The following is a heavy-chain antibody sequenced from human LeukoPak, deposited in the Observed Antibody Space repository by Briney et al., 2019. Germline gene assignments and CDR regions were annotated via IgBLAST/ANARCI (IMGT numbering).Heavy chain of an antibody. V-gene: IGHV3-48*03. CDR1: GFTFSSYE. CDR2: ISSSGSTI. D-gene: IGHD6-19*01. CDR3: ARDGSVWLAQGPGAFDI. J-gene: IGHJ3*02. Sequence: PGGSLRLSCAASGFTFSSYEMNWVRQAPGKGLEWVSYISSSGSTIYYADSVKGRFTISRDNAKNSLYLQMNSLRAEDTAVYYCARDGSVWLAQGPGAFDIWGQGTMVTVSS.